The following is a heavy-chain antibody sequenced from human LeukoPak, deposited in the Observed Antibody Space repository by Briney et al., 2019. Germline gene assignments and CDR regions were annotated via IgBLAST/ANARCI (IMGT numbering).Heavy chain of an antibody. Sequence: PGGSLRLSCAASGFTFSSYSMNWVRQAPGKGLEWVSFISSSSSYIYYADSVKGRFTISRDNAKNSLYLQMNSLRAEDTAVYYCARSMVRATYYMDVWGTGSTVSVSS. CDR1: GFTFSSYS. J-gene: IGHJ6*03. CDR3: ARSMVRATYYMDV. D-gene: IGHD3-10*01. CDR2: ISSSSSYI. V-gene: IGHV3-21*06.